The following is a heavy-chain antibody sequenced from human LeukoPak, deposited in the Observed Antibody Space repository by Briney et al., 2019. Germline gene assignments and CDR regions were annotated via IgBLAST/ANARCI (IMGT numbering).Heavy chain of an antibody. Sequence: PSETLSLTCTVSGGSISNWYWTWIWQPAGKGLEWIGRIYASGSTDYNPSLKSRVTMSVDRSNNQFSLKLSSVTAAVTGVYYCARAHCSGGSCYLDYWGQGSLVTVSS. CDR1: GGSISNWY. J-gene: IGHJ4*02. CDR2: IYASGST. D-gene: IGHD2-15*01. CDR3: ARAHCSGGSCYLDY. V-gene: IGHV4-4*07.